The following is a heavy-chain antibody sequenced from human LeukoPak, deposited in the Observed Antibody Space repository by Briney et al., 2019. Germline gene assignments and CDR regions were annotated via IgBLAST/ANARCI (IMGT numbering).Heavy chain of an antibody. CDR1: GYSISSGYY. J-gene: IGHJ4*02. CDR2: IYHSGNT. Sequence: SETLSLTCTVSGYSISSGYYWGWIRQPPGKGLEWIGNIYHSGNTYYNPSLKSRVTISVDTSKSQFSLKLSSVTAADTALYYCAKLDNYDLMIAYWGQGTLVTVSS. V-gene: IGHV4-38-2*02. D-gene: IGHD3-3*01. CDR3: AKLDNYDLMIAY.